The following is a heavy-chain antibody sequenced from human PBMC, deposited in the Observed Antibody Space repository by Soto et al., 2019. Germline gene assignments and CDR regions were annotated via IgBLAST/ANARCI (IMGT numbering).Heavy chain of an antibody. J-gene: IGHJ5*02. V-gene: IGHV4-39*01. CDR1: GDSITSHDFY. Sequence: PSETLSLTCTVSGDSITSHDFYWGWIRRPPGQGLEWIGTISHSGDTFYNPPLKSRLTMSLDASKNQFSMRLTSVTAADAAVYPCARQTSGLTNYFRWLSPLTSWGQXTLVTVSS. CDR2: ISHSGDT. CDR3: ARQTSGLTNYFRWLSPLTS. D-gene: IGHD3-10*02.